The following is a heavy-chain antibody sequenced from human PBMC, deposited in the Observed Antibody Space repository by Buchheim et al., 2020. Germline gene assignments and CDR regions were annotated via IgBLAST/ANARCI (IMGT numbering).Heavy chain of an antibody. CDR3: AREGMGRSFYHYYYAMDV. V-gene: IGHV3-74*01. D-gene: IGHD3-10*01. CDR1: GFTFSDYW. J-gene: IGHJ6*02. Sequence: EVQLAETGGGLVQPGGSLRLSCTVSGFTFSDYWMHWVRQVPGQGLVWVARINGDGAGTAYADSVKGRFTLSRDNAKSTLYVQMNSVRADDTAVYYCAREGMGRSFYHYYYAMDVWGQGTT. CDR2: INGDGAGT.